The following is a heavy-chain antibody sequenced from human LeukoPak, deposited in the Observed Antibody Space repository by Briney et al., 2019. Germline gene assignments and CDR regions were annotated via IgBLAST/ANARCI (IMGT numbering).Heavy chain of an antibody. CDR3: ARETGYCSGGSCYFEFGYYYYMVV. V-gene: IGHV4-59*01. J-gene: IGHJ6*03. CDR2: IYYSGST. Sequence: SETLSLTCTVSGGSISSYYWSWIRQPPGKGLEWTGYIYYSGSTNYNPSLKSRVTISVDTSKNQFSLKLSSVTAADTAVYYCARETGYCSGGSCYFEFGYYYYMVVWGKGTTVTVSS. D-gene: IGHD2-15*01. CDR1: GGSISSYY.